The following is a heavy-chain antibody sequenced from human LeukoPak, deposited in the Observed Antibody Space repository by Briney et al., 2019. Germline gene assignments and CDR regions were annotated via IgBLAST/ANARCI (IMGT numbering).Heavy chain of an antibody. CDR2: ISYDGSNK. CDR1: GFTFSSYG. D-gene: IGHD3-9*01. CDR3: AKSRSYILTGYYGPFDY. V-gene: IGHV3-30*18. J-gene: IGHJ4*02. Sequence: GRSLRLSCAASGFTFSSYGMHWVRQAPGKGLEWVAVISYDGSNKYCADSVKGRFTISRDNSKNTLYLQMNSLRAEDTAVYYCAKSRSYILTGYYGPFDYWGQGTLVTVSS.